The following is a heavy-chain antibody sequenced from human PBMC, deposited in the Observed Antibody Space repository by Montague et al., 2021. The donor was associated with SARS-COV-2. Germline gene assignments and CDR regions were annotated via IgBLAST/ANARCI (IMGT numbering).Heavy chain of an antibody. CDR1: GVSISSSSYY. CDR2: IYYSGST. CDR3: ARQPTRGITIFGVVTDYGMDV. Sequence: SETLSLTCTVSGVSISSSSYYWGWIRQPPGKGLEWIGYIYYSGSTYYNPSLQSRVTIFVETSKNQFSLKLSSVTAADTAVYYCARQPTRGITIFGVVTDYGMDVWGQGTTVTVSS. J-gene: IGHJ6*02. V-gene: IGHV4-39*01. D-gene: IGHD3-3*01.